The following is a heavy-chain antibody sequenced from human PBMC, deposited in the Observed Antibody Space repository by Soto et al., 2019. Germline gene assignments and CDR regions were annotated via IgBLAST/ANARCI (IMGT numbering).Heavy chain of an antibody. CDR1: EFTFSNYV. J-gene: IGHJ3*02. Sequence: EVQLLESGGGLVQPGGSLRLSCAASEFTFSNYVMNWVRQAPGKGLEWVSTISYSVDKTYYADSVKGRFTISRDNSKNTRSLQMSSLRAEDAAVYFCARIAIAATTNWGAFDIWGQGTMVTVSS. V-gene: IGHV3-23*01. D-gene: IGHD1-7*01. CDR3: ARIAIAATTNWGAFDI. CDR2: ISYSVDKT.